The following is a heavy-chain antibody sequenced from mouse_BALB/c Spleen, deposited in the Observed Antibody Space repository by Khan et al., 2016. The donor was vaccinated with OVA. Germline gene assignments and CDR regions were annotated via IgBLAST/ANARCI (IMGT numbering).Heavy chain of an antibody. CDR3: ARMARTIN. CDR1: GFTFSSYG. CDR2: INSNGGST. Sequence: EVQRVESGGGLVQPGGSLKLSCAASGFTFSSYGMSWVRQTPDKRLELVATINSNGGSTYYPDSVKGRFTISRDNAKNTLYLQMSSLKSEDTAIYYCARMARTINWGQGTTLTVSS. J-gene: IGHJ2*01. V-gene: IGHV5-6-3*01.